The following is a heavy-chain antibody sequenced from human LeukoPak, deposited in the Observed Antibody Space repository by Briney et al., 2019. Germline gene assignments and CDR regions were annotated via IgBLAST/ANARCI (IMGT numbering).Heavy chain of an antibody. CDR3: ARVNSGSYYAFNFDY. D-gene: IGHD1-26*01. J-gene: IGHJ4*02. CDR2: IIPIFGTA. CDR1: GYTFTSYY. V-gene: IGHV1-69*06. Sequence: SVKVSCKASGYTFTSYYMHWVRQAPGQGLEWMGGIIPIFGTANYAQKFQGRVTITADKSTSTVYMELSSLRSEDTAVYYCARVNSGSYYAFNFDYWGQGTLVTVSS.